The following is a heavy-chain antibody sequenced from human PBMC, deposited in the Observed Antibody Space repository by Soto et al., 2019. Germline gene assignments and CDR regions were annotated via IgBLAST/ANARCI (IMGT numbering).Heavy chain of an antibody. V-gene: IGHV4-59*01. J-gene: IGHJ4*02. Sequence: NPSETLSLTCTVSGGSISSYYWSWIRQPPGQGLEWIGYIYYSGSTNYNPSLKSRVTISVDTSKNQFSLKLSSVTAADTAVYYCARARVDYYDSSGYYYIDYWGQGTLVTVSS. D-gene: IGHD3-22*01. CDR1: GGSISSYY. CDR3: ARARVDYYDSSGYYYIDY. CDR2: IYYSGST.